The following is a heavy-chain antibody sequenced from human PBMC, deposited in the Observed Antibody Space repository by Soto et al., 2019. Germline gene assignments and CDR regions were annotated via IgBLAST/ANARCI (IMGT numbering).Heavy chain of an antibody. V-gene: IGHV1-18*01. CDR1: RYSFSAYG. CDR3: ARDALPPETRYLEWHNYDYNGMDV. D-gene: IGHD3-3*01. Sequence: QGQVVPCGDDVKGTGASVRVSCKTARYSFSAYGISGVRQPPGQGLDWTGRISCYNDKTKLAQTEQGRVTMTTETSPRTDYREVRSLRSDDSAIYYCARDALPPETRYLEWHNYDYNGMDVWGQGPTVPVSS. J-gene: IGHJ6*02. CDR2: ISCYNDKT.